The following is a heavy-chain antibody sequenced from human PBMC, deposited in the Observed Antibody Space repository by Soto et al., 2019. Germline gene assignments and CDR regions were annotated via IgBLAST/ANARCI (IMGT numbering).Heavy chain of an antibody. CDR3: ARDKDRQQLGGNYYYGIDV. CDR1: GGTFGNSA. J-gene: IGHJ6*02. V-gene: IGHV1-69*12. CDR2: IIPILPTP. D-gene: IGHD3-3*02. Sequence: QVQLVQSGAEVKKPGSSVTVSCKASGGTFGNSAISWVRQAPGQGLEWMGGIIPILPTPDYAQKFQGRVTITADESTTTAYMELTSLRSEDTAVYYCARDKDRQQLGGNYYYGIDVWGQGTTVTASS.